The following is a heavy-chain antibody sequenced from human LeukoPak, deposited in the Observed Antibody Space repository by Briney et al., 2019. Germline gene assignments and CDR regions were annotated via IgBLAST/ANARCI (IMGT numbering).Heavy chain of an antibody. V-gene: IGHV3-30*02. CDR1: GFTFSSYG. CDR3: ARRPYGSGSYYDY. J-gene: IGHJ4*02. D-gene: IGHD3-10*01. Sequence: PGGSLRLSCAASGFTFSSYGMHWVRQAPGKGLEWVAFIRYDGGNKYYADSVKGRFTISRDNSKNTLYLQMNSLRAEDTAVYYCARRPYGSGSYYDYWGQGTLVTVSS. CDR2: IRYDGGNK.